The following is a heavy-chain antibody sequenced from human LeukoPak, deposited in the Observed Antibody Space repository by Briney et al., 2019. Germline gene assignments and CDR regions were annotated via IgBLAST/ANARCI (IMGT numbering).Heavy chain of an antibody. CDR2: ISGSGGTS. V-gene: IGHV3-23*01. CDR3: AKMLGTRGLVRGVMSGFEY. J-gene: IGHJ4*02. Sequence: GGSLRLSCAASGFTFSSSAMSWVRQAPGKGLEWVSSISGSGGTSYHADSVKGRFTISRDNSKNTLYLQMKSLKVEDTAVYYCAKMLGTRGLVRGVMSGFEYWGQGTLVTVSS. CDR1: GFTFSSSA. D-gene: IGHD3-10*01.